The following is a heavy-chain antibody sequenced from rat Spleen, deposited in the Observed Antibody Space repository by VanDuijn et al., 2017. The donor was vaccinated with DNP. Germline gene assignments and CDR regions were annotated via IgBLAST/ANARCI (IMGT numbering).Heavy chain of an antibody. CDR2: MRYNGDT. Sequence: QVQLKESGPGLVQPSQTLSLTCTVSGFSLTIYSVHWVRRPSGKGLEWMGRMRYNGDTSYNSALKSRLSISRDTSKNRVFLKMNSLQTDDTGTYYCTRGGNYYAMDAWGQGTSVTVSS. V-gene: IGHV2-63*01. J-gene: IGHJ4*01. CDR1: GFSLTIYS. CDR3: TRGGNYYAMDA.